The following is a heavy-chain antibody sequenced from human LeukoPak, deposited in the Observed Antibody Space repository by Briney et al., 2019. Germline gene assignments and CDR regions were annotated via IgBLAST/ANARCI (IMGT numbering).Heavy chain of an antibody. Sequence: PSETLSLTCTVSGGSISSYYWSWIRQPAGKGLEWIGRIYTSGSTNYNPSLKSRVTMSVDTSKNQFSLKLSSVTAADTAVYYCARGEEYSSSWFNYYYYYGMDVWGQGTTVTVSS. D-gene: IGHD6-13*01. CDR2: IYTSGST. V-gene: IGHV4-4*07. J-gene: IGHJ6*02. CDR3: ARGEEYSSSWFNYYYYYGMDV. CDR1: GGSISSYY.